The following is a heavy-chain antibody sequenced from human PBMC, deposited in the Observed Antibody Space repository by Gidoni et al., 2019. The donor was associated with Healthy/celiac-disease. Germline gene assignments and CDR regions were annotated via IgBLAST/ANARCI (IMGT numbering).Heavy chain of an antibody. J-gene: IGHJ5*02. Sequence: QVQLVESGGGVVQPGRSLRLSCAASGFTFSSYAMHWVRQAPGKGLGWVAVISYDGSNKYYADSVKGRFTISRDNSKNTLYLQMNSLRAEDTAVYYCARAGVGATLKNWFDPWGQGTLVTVSS. CDR1: GFTFSSYA. CDR2: ISYDGSNK. V-gene: IGHV3-30-3*01. CDR3: ARAGVGATLKNWFDP. D-gene: IGHD1-26*01.